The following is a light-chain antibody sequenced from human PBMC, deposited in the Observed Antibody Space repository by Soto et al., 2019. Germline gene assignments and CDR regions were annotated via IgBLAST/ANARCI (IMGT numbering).Light chain of an antibody. CDR1: QSVSSN. CDR2: DAS. J-gene: IGKJ1*01. V-gene: IGKV3-15*01. Sequence: EIVMTQSPATLSVSPGERATLSCRASQSVSSNLAWYQQKPAQAPRLLIYDASTRATGIPARFSGSGSGTEFTLPISSLQSEDFAVYYCQQYNNWPPWTFGQGTKVEIK. CDR3: QQYNNWPPWT.